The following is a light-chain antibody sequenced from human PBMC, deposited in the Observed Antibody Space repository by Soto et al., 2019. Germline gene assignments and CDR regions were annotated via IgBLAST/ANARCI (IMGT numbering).Light chain of an antibody. CDR1: QSVLYSSDNKNY. V-gene: IGKV4-1*01. J-gene: IGKJ1*01. CDR2: LAS. CDR3: QQYYITPRT. Sequence: DIVMTQSPDSLAVSLGERATINCKSSQSVLYSSDNKNYLAWYQQKPGQPPKVLIYLASTRESGVPDRFSGSGSGTDFTLTISRLQAEDVAVSYCQQYYITPRTFGQGTKVEIK.